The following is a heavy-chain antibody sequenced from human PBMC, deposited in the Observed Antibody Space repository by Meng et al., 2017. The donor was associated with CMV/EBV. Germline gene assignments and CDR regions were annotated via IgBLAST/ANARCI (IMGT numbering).Heavy chain of an antibody. Sequence: GESLKISCAASGFTFSSYAMSWVRQAPGKGLEWVSAISGSGGSTYYADSVKGRFTISRDNSKNTLYLQMNSPRAEDTAVYYCARNNAFDIWGQGTMVTVSS. CDR3: ARNNAFDI. CDR2: ISGSGGST. J-gene: IGHJ3*02. V-gene: IGHV3-23*01. CDR1: GFTFSSYA.